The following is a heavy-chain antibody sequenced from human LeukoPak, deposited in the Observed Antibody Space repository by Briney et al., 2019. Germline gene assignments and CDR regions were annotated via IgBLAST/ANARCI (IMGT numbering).Heavy chain of an antibody. CDR2: ISGSGGST. CDR1: GFTYSYYA. V-gene: IGHV3-23*01. J-gene: IGHJ3*02. Sequence: GGSLRLSCAASGFTYSYYAMSCVRQAPGKGLECGSAISGSGGSTYYADSVKVRFTISRDNSKNTLYLQMNSVRAEDTAVYYCAKRGYCNSIHCFFDAFDIWGQGPMVTVSS. D-gene: IGHD2/OR15-2a*01. CDR3: AKRGYCNSIHCFFDAFDI.